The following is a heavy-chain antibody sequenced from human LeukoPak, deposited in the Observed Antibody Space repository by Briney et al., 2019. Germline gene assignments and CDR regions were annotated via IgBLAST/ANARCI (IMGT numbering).Heavy chain of an antibody. CDR1: GFTFSSYT. D-gene: IGHD6-6*01. CDR3: AGSSDAFDI. V-gene: IGHV3-21*01. CDR2: IHESGGYI. J-gene: IGHJ3*02. Sequence: GGSLRLSCAASGFTFSSYTMNWVRQAPGKGLEWVSSIHESGGYIYYADSVKGRFTISRDNAEKSLYLQMDRLRADDTAVYYCAGSSDAFDIWGQGTMVTVSS.